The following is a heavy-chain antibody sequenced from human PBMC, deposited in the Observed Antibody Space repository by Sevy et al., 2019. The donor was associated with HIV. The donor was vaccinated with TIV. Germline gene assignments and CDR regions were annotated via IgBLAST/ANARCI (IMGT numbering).Heavy chain of an antibody. CDR1: GGSISIANHY. CDR2: MYYSGST. D-gene: IGHD3-3*01. J-gene: IGHJ6*02. V-gene: IGHV4-31*03. CDR3: ARVVTIFGRSMDV. Sequence: SETLSLTCTVAGGSISIANHYWSWIRQHPGKGLEWIGYMYYSGSTYYNPSLKSRVTISVDTSKNQFSLKLSSVTAADTAVYYCARVVTIFGRSMDVWVQGTTVTVSS.